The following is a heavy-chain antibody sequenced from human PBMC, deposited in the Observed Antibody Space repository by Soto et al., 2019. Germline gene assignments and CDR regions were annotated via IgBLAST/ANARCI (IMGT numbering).Heavy chain of an antibody. CDR2: IYYSGNT. J-gene: IGHJ4*02. V-gene: IGHV4-31*03. Sequence: QVQLQESGPGLVKPSQTLSLTCTVSGGSISSGGYYWSWIRQHPGKGLEWIGDIYYSGNTYYNPSLKSRVTIAEDTSKNQCSLKRSSVTAADTAVYYCARATYYYDSSGYSDRVLDYWGQGTLVTVSS. CDR1: GGSISSGGYY. CDR3: ARATYYYDSSGYSDRVLDY. D-gene: IGHD3-22*01.